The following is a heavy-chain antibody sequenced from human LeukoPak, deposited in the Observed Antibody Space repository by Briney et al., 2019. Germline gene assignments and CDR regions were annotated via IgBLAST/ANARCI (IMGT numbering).Heavy chain of an antibody. CDR2: IFHRGGT. CDR1: NDSISSGDYY. J-gene: IGHJ6*03. V-gene: IGHV4-30-4*01. CDR3: ARHVRDYFYYMDV. Sequence: SETLSLTCTVSNDSISSGDYYWNWIRQPPGKGLEWIGYIFHRGGTSYNPSLKSRILFSVDTSQNQFSLKLSSVTAADTAVYYCARHVRDYFYYMDVWGIGTTVTVSS.